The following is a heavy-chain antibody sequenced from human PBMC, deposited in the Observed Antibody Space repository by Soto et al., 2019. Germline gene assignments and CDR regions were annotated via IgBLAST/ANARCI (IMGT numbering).Heavy chain of an antibody. V-gene: IGHV3-48*02. CDR2: ISTSGATR. D-gene: IGHD6-19*01. CDR3: ARFFGSGFDY. J-gene: IGHJ4*02. Sequence: GGSQRLSCVASGFTFSTDSMNWVRQASGKGLEWVAHISTSGATRYYADSVKGRFTISRDNAKTSLYLQMDSLRNEDTAVYYCARFFGSGFDYWGQGTLVTVSS. CDR1: GFTFSTDS.